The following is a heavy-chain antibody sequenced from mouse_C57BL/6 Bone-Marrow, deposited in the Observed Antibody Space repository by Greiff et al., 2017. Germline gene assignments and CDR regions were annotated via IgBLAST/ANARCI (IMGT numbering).Heavy chain of an antibody. Sequence: QVQLQQSGPELVKPGASVKISCKASGYAFSSSWMNWVKQRPGTGLEWIGRIYPGDGDTNYNGKFKGKATLTADKSSSAAYMQLSSMTSEDSAVYFGARGGRGTPYFDYWGQGTTLTVSS. J-gene: IGHJ2*01. CDR3: ARGGRGTPYFDY. V-gene: IGHV1-82*01. CDR1: GYAFSSSW. CDR2: IYPGDGDT. D-gene: IGHD3-3*01.